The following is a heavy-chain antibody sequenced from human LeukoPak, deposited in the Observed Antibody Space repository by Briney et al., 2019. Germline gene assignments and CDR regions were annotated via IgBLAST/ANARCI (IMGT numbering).Heavy chain of an antibody. J-gene: IGHJ4*02. D-gene: IGHD3-22*01. CDR2: IYYSRST. CDR3: ARGAMIVQNFDY. CDR1: GGSISSGGYY. Sequence: ASETLSLTCTVSGGSISSGGYYWSWIRQHPGKGLEWIGYIYYSRSTYYNPSLKSRVTISVDTSKNQFSLKLSSVTAADTAVYYCARGAMIVQNFDYWGQGTLVTVSS. V-gene: IGHV4-31*03.